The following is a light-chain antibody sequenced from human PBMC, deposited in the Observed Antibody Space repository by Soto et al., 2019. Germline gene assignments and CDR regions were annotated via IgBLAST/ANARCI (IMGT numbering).Light chain of an antibody. CDR2: GAS. CDR3: QQFDSSLVYT. Sequence: EIVLTQSPGTLSLSPGERVTLSCRASQNVSSNFLAWYQQKPGQAPRLLIYGASNRATGIPDRFSGSGSGTDFTLTISRLESDDFSVYYCQQFDSSLVYTFGRGTKLEIK. V-gene: IGKV3-20*01. CDR1: QNVSSNF. J-gene: IGKJ2*01.